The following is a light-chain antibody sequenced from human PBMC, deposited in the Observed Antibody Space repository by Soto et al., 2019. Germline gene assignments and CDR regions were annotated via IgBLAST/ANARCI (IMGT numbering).Light chain of an antibody. V-gene: IGLV2-23*02. CDR3: CSYAGDSTPYV. J-gene: IGLJ1*01. CDR2: EVS. Sequence: QSLLTQPASVSGCPGLSITISCTGTSSDVGNYNLVSWYQQHPGKAPKLMIYEVSKRPSGVSNRFSGSKSGNTASLTISGLQAEDEADYYCCSYAGDSTPYVFGTGTKVTVL. CDR1: SSDVGNYNL.